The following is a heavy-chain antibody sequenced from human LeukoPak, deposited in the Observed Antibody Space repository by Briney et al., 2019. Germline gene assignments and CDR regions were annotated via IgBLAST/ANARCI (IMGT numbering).Heavy chain of an antibody. D-gene: IGHD1-26*01. CDR3: ARAPSVGATHDAFDI. Sequence: AGGSLRLSCAASGFTFSSYWMSWVRRAPGKGLEWVANIKQDGSEKYYVDSVKGRFTISRDNAKNSLYLQMNSLRAEDTAVYYCARAPSVGATHDAFDIWGQGTMVTVSS. CDR1: GFTFSSYW. J-gene: IGHJ3*02. CDR2: IKQDGSEK. V-gene: IGHV3-7*01.